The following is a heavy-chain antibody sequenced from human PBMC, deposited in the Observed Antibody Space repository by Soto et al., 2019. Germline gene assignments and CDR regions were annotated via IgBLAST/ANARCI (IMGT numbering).Heavy chain of an antibody. Sequence: PGGSLRLSCAASGFTCSSYSMNWVRQAPGKGLEWVSSISSSSSYIYYADSVKGRFTITRDSSANTVYMELSSLRSGDTAIYYWARSPPPLGRFDSWGQGTLVTVSS. CDR3: ARSPPPLGRFDS. V-gene: IGHV3-21*01. CDR2: ISSSSSYI. CDR1: GFTCSSYS. J-gene: IGHJ5*01.